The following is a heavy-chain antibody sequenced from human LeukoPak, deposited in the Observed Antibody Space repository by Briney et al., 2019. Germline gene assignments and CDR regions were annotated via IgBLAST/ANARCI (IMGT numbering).Heavy chain of an antibody. CDR2: ISAGNGNT. V-gene: IGHV1-3*01. J-gene: IGHJ6*02. D-gene: IGHD3-10*01. CDR1: GYTFTSYA. Sequence: ASVKVSCKASGYTFTSYAVHWVRQAPGQRLEWMGWISAGNGNTKYSQNFQGRVTFISNTSATTAFMELSSLRSEDAAVYYCARDPRGRYYYYGMDVWGQGTTVTVSS. CDR3: ARDPRGRYYYYGMDV.